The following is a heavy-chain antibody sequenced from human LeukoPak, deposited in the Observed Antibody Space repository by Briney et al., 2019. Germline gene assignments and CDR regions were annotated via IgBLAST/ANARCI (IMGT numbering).Heavy chain of an antibody. CDR3: ARVAGGYSYGNFDY. CDR1: GGSISSGSYY. CDR2: IYTSGST. J-gene: IGHJ4*02. V-gene: IGHV4-61*02. Sequence: SETLSLTCTVSGGSISSGSYYWSWIRQPAGKGLEWIRRIYTSGSTNYNPSLKSRVTMSVDTSKNQFSLKLSSVTAADTAVYYCARVAGGYSYGNFDYWGQGTLVTVSS. D-gene: IGHD5-18*01.